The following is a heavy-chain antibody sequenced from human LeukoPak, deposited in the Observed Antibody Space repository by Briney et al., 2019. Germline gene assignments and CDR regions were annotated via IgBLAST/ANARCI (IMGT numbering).Heavy chain of an antibody. J-gene: IGHJ6*03. V-gene: IGHV1-18*01. CDR2: ISAYNGNT. Sequence: ASVKVSCKASGYTFTSYGISWVRQAPGQGLEWMGWISAYNGNTNYAQKLQGRVTMTTDTSTSTAYMELRSLRSDDTAVYYCARDLGGYYYGSGSYWSYYYYYMDVWGKGTTVTVSS. D-gene: IGHD3-10*01. CDR1: GYTFTSYG. CDR3: ARDLGGYYYGSGSYWSYYYYYMDV.